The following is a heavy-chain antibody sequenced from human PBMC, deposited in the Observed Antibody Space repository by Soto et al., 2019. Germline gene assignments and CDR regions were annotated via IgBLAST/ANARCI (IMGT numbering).Heavy chain of an antibody. V-gene: IGHV3-23*04. J-gene: IGHJ2*01. CDR3: AKRRGDGYFDL. CDR2: IGGTSGST. CDR1: GFTFSTYG. Sequence: VQLGESGGGVGQPGWSLRLSCAASGFTFSTYGMHWVRRAPGKGLEWVSAIGGTSGSTYYADSVKGRFTISRDNSKDTLSLQMNSLGAEETALYYCAKRRGDGYFDLWGRGTLVTVSS. D-gene: IGHD7-27*01.